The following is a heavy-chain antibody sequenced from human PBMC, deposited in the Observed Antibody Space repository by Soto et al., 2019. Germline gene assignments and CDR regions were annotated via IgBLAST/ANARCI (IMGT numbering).Heavy chain of an antibody. Sequence: PGGSLRLSCAASGFTFSDYYMTWIRQAPGKGLEWVSYISSSVTGIYYADSVKGRFTISRDNGKNSLYLQMSSLRVEDTAVYYCARAYSDAFDIWGQGTMVTVSS. CDR1: GFTFSDYY. V-gene: IGHV3-11*01. CDR2: ISSSVTGI. J-gene: IGHJ3*02. CDR3: ARAYSDAFDI. D-gene: IGHD2-15*01.